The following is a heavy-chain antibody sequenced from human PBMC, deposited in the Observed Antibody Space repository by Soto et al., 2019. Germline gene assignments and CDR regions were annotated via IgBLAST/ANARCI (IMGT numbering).Heavy chain of an antibody. Sequence: EVQLVESGGDLVQPGGSLRLSCAASGFTFSTYSMNWVRQAPGKGLEWISYISSGGNTIHYADSVKGRFTISRDNAKNSLFLQMNSLTDEDTAVYYCARMYSGSYRGWGQGTLVTVSS. CDR2: ISSGGNTI. D-gene: IGHD1-26*01. CDR1: GFTFSTYS. CDR3: ARMYSGSYRG. V-gene: IGHV3-48*02. J-gene: IGHJ4*02.